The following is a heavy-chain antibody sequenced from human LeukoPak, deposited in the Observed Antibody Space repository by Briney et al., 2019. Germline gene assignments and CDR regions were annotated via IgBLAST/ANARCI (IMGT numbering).Heavy chain of an antibody. Sequence: SQTLSLTCAIPGDSVSSNSAAWNWIRQSPSRGLEWLGRTYYRSKWYNDYAVSVKSRIAINPDTSKNQFSLQLNSVTPEDTAVYYCGRWMSEDGAFDIWGQGTMVTVSS. CDR1: GDSVSSNSAA. J-gene: IGHJ3*02. CDR2: TYYRSKWYN. D-gene: IGHD5-24*01. V-gene: IGHV6-1*01. CDR3: GRWMSEDGAFDI.